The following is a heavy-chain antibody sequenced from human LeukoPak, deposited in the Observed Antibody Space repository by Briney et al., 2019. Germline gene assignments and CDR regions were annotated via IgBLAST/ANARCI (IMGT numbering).Heavy chain of an antibody. J-gene: IGHJ4*02. CDR1: GFTFSSYEM. Sequence: GSLRLSCAASGFTFSSYEMNWVRQAPGKGLEWLGEIYHSGNTNYNPSLKSRVAISLDRSSNHFSLRLTSVTAADTAMYFCVREEMPGKFDYWGQGTLVTVSS. CDR2: IYHSGNT. D-gene: IGHD5-24*01. CDR3: VREEMPGKFDY. V-gene: IGHV4-4*01.